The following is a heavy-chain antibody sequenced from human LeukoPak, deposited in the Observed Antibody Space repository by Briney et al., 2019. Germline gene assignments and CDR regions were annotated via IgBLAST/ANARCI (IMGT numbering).Heavy chain of an antibody. J-gene: IGHJ4*02. CDR1: GHTVTDYY. CDR2: INPNSGGT. CDR3: ARDFERPDY. V-gene: IGHV1-2*06. Sequence: ASVKVSCKASGHTVTDYYIYWVRQAPGQWLEWMGRINPNSGGTNYAQKFQGRVTMTRDTSISTAYMELRRLRSDDTAVYYCARDFERPDYWGQGTLVTVSS.